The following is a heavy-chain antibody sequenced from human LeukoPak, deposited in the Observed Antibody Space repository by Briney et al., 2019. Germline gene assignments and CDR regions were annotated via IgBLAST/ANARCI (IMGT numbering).Heavy chain of an antibody. CDR1: GFTVSSNY. CDR2: IYGGGAT. CDR3: ARESVRSAGY. D-gene: IGHD6-13*01. J-gene: IGHJ4*02. V-gene: IGHV3-53*01. Sequence: GGSLRLSCAASGFTVSSNYMNWVRQAPGKWLEWVSIIYGGGATYYADSVKGRFTISRDNSKNTLYLQMNSLRAEDTAVYYCARESVRSAGYWGQGSLVTVSS.